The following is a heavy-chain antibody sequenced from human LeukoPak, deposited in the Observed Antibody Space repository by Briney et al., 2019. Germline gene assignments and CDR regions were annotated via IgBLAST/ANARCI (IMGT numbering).Heavy chain of an antibody. CDR1: GFTFSRYE. V-gene: IGHV3-48*03. J-gene: IGHJ4*01. Sequence: GGSLRLSCAASGFTFSRYEMNWIRQAPGKGLEWLSYISSSGSTMYYADSVKGRITISRDNAKNSLYLQMNSLRAEDTAVYYCARVLAGATYFDYWGQGTLVTVSS. CDR3: ARVLAGATYFDY. D-gene: IGHD1-26*01. CDR2: ISSSGSTM.